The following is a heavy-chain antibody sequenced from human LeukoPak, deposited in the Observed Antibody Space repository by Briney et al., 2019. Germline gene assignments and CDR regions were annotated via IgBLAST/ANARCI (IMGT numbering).Heavy chain of an antibody. Sequence: GASVKVSCKVSGYTLTELSMHWVRQAPGKGLEWMGGFDLEDGETICAQKFQGRVTMTEDTSTDTAYMELSSLRSEDTAVYYCATGGPLYYYDSSGYSPLDYWGQGTLVTVSS. CDR1: GYTLTELS. CDR2: FDLEDGET. V-gene: IGHV1-24*01. CDR3: ATGGPLYYYDSSGYSPLDY. J-gene: IGHJ4*02. D-gene: IGHD3-22*01.